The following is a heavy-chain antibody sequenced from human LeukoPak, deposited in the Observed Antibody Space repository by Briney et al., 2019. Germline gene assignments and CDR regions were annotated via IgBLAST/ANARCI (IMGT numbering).Heavy chain of an antibody. CDR1: GFTFTNAW. J-gene: IGHJ4*02. D-gene: IGHD3-16*01. CDR3: TTTFGGVI. CDR2: IKSKPDGGTT. V-gene: IGHV3-15*01. Sequence: GGSLRLSCAASGFTFTNAWMSWVRQAPGKGLEWVGRIKSKPDGGTTDYAAPVKGRFTISRDDSKNTLYLQMNSLKTEDTAVYYCTTTFGGVIWGQGTLVTVSS.